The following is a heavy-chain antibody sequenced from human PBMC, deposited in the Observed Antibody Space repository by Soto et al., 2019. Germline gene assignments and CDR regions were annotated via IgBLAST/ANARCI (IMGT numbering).Heavy chain of an antibody. Sequence: PSETLSLTCTVSGGSISSYYWSWIRQPPGKGLEWIGYIYYSGSTNYNPSLKSRVTISVDTSKNQFSLKLSSVTAAGTAVYYCARALGAYDFWSGYLVYYFDYWGQGTLVTVSS. V-gene: IGHV4-59*01. D-gene: IGHD3-3*01. CDR1: GGSISSYY. CDR3: ARALGAYDFWSGYLVYYFDY. J-gene: IGHJ4*02. CDR2: IYYSGST.